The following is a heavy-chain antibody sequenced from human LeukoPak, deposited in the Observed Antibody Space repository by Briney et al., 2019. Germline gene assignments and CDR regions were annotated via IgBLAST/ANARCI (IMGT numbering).Heavy chain of an antibody. CDR3: ARGGSSGYNYNAFDV. CDR1: GFTFSSYA. J-gene: IGHJ3*01. CDR2: ISISGTTI. D-gene: IGHD3-22*01. V-gene: IGHV3-48*03. Sequence: GGSLRLSCAASGFTFSSYAMNWVRQAPGKGLEWVSYISISGTTIYCADSKGRFTISRDNAKNSLYLQMNSLRAEDTAVYYCARGGSSGYNYNAFDVWGQGTMVTVSS.